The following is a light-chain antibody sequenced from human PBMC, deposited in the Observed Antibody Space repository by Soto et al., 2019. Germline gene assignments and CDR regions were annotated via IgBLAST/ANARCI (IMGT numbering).Light chain of an antibody. CDR1: SSDVGGYNY. J-gene: IGLJ1*01. CDR3: SSYTSSSTLVYV. Sequence: QSALTQPASVSGSPGQSITISCTGTSSDVGGYNYVSWYQQHPGKAPKLMIYDVSNRPSAVPNRFSGSKSGNTASLTTSGLQAEDEAEYYCSSYTSSSTLVYVFGTGTKLTVL. CDR2: DVS. V-gene: IGLV2-14*03.